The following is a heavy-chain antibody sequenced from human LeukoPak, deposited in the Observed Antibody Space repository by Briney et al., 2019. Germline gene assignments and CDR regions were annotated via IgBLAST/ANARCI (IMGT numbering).Heavy chain of an antibody. CDR1: GYSFTTYW. D-gene: IGHD4-17*01. J-gene: IGHJ4*02. CDR2: IYPGDSDS. V-gene: IGHV5-51*01. CDR3: ARLTTVTGGVFDY. Sequence: GESLKISCKGSGYSFTTYWIAWVRQMPGKGPEWMGIIYPGDSDSRSSPSFQGQVTISADKSINTAYLQWSSLKASDTAMYYCARLTTVTGGVFDYWGQGTLVTVSS.